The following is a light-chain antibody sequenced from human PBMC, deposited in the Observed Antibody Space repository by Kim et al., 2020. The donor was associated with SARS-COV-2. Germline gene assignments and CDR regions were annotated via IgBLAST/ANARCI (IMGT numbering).Light chain of an antibody. V-gene: IGLV6-57*01. CDR2: QDN. CDR3: QSYDGNNWV. CDR1: SGSIASTY. Sequence: GKTVTISCTRRSGSIASTYVQWFQQRPGSSPTTVIYQDNQRPSGVPDRFSGSIDTSSNSASLTISGLKTEDEVDYYCQSYDGNNWVFGGGTKLTVL. J-gene: IGLJ3*02.